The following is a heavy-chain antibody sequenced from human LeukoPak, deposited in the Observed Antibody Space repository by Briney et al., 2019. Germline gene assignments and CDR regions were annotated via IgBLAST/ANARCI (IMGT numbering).Heavy chain of an antibody. J-gene: IGHJ6*03. Sequence: SETLSLTCTVSGGSISSYYWSWIRQPPGKGLERIGYIYYSGSINYNPSLKSRVTISVDTSKNQFSLKLSSVTAADTAVYYCARAGERSYYYYMDVWGKGTTVTVSS. CDR2: IYYSGSI. V-gene: IGHV4-59*01. CDR3: ARAGERSYYYYMDV. CDR1: GGSISSYY. D-gene: IGHD1-26*01.